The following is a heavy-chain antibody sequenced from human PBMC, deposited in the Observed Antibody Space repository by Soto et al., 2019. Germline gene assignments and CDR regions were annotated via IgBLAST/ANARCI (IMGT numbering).Heavy chain of an antibody. V-gene: IGHV3-30*18. J-gene: IGHJ4*02. CDR2: VGYEGRAK. CDR3: ANEGHSYASRFVDY. Sequence: QMQLVESGGGVVQPGRSLRLSCTASGFIFSKYGMHWVRQAPGKGLEWVAVVGYEGRAKHYADSVKGRFTISRDNSQNTLYLQMDSLRAEDTAVYYCANEGHSYASRFVDYWGQGTLVTVS. D-gene: IGHD2-8*01. CDR1: GFIFSKYG.